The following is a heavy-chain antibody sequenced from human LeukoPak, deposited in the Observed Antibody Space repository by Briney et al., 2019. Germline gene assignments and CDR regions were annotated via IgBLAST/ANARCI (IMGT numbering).Heavy chain of an antibody. V-gene: IGHV3-9*01. CDR1: GFTFDDYA. Sequence: PGGSLRLSYAASGFTFDDYAMHWVRQAPGKGLEWVSGISWNSGNRDYADSVKGRFTISRDNSKNTLYLQMNSLRAEDTAVYYCARAKNYYYMDVWGKGTTVTISS. J-gene: IGHJ6*03. CDR3: ARAKNYYYMDV. CDR2: ISWNSGNR.